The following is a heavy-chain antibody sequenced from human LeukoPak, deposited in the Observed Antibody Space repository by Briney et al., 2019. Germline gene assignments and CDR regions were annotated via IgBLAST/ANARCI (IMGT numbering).Heavy chain of an antibody. CDR2: IKQDGSEK. V-gene: IGHV3-7*01. CDR3: ASFGYSGSYPDYFDY. CDR1: GFTFSAYW. D-gene: IGHD1-26*01. J-gene: IGHJ4*02. Sequence: GGSLRLSCSASGFTFSAYWMTWVRQAPGKGLEWVANIKQDGSEKYYVDSVKGRFTISRDNAKNSLYLQMNSLRAEDTAVYYCASFGYSGSYPDYFDYWGQGTLVTVSS.